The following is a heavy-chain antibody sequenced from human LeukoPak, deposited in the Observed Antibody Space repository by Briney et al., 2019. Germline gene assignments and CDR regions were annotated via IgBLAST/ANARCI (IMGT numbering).Heavy chain of an antibody. Sequence: SETLSLTCTVSGGSISSYYWSWIRQPAGKGLEWIGRIYTSGSTNYNPSLKSRVTMSVDTSKNQFSLKLSSVTAADTAVYYCARERGVARPKPHYYYYYMDVWGKGTTVTVSS. J-gene: IGHJ6*03. CDR1: GGSISSYY. D-gene: IGHD2-15*01. CDR2: IYTSGST. V-gene: IGHV4-4*07. CDR3: ARERGVARPKPHYYYYYMDV.